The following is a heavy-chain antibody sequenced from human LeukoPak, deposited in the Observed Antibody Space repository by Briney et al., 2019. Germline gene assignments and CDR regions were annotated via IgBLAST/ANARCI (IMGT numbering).Heavy chain of an antibody. Sequence: PGGSLRLSCAASGFTFSSYWMSWVRQAPGKGLEWVANIKQDEGEIYYVDSVKGRFTISRDNAKNSLSLQMNSLRAEDTAVYYCARDKVVGATHFDYWGQGTLVTVSS. CDR2: IKQDEGEI. V-gene: IGHV3-7*01. CDR1: GFTFSSYW. J-gene: IGHJ4*02. D-gene: IGHD1-26*01. CDR3: ARDKVVGATHFDY.